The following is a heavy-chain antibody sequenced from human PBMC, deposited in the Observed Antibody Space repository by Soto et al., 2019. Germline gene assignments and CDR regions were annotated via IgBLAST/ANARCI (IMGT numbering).Heavy chain of an antibody. CDR2: MYYTGSF. CDR3: VRTYSSGWYPSYYFDS. Sequence: QLQLQQSGPGLVQPSETLSLTCSVSGGSFSSDNYYWGWIRQPPGEGLEWLGSMYYTGSFHYNPSLKGRVAISVDTSKSRLSLRLTSVTAADTAVYYCVRTYSSGWYPSYYFDSWGHGTLVTVSS. J-gene: IGHJ4*01. V-gene: IGHV4-39*01. D-gene: IGHD6-19*01. CDR1: GGSFSSDNYY.